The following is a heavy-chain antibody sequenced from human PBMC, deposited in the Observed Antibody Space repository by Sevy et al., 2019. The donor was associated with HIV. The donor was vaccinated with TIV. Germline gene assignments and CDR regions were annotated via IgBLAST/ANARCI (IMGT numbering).Heavy chain of an antibody. CDR2: FYYSGIT. D-gene: IGHD5-12*01. V-gene: IGHV4-59*01. J-gene: IGHJ4*02. CDR3: ARGIVAYYFDY. CDR1: GESISSYY. Sequence: SETLSLTCTVSGESISSYYWSWIRQPPGKGLEWIGYFYYSGITNYNPSVKSRVTISVDTSRNQISLKLSSVTAADTAVYYCARGIVAYYFDYWGQGTLVTVSS.